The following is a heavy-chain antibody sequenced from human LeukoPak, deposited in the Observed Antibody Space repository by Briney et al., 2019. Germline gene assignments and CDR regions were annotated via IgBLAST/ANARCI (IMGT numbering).Heavy chain of an antibody. V-gene: IGHV4-34*01. CDR1: GGSFSGYY. J-gene: IGHJ3*02. D-gene: IGHD3-22*01. CDR3: ARAPYYYDSSGYPAPRAFDI. Sequence: SETPSLTCAVYGGSFSGYYWSWIRQPPGKGLEWIGEINHSGSTNYNPSLKGRVTISVDTSKNQFSLKLSSVTAADTAVYYCARAPYYYDSSGYPAPRAFDIWGQGTMVTVSS. CDR2: INHSGST.